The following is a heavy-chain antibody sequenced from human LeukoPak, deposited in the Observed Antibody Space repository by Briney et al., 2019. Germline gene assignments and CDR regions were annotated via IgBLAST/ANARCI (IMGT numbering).Heavy chain of an antibody. V-gene: IGHV5-51*01. CDR3: ARRVGPVRDFAD. CDR2: IYPGDSET. J-gene: IGHJ4*02. Sequence: GESLQISCEGSGYIFTSSYIGWVRQMPGKGLEWMGIIYPGDSETRYSPSFQGQVTISADKSINTAYLQWSSLRASDTAIYYCARRVGPVRDFADGGQATLVTVSS. D-gene: IGHD6-19*01. CDR1: GYIFTSSY.